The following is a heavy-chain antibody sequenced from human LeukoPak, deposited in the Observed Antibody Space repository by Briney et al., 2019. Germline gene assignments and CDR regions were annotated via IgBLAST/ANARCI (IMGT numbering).Heavy chain of an antibody. J-gene: IGHJ4*02. Sequence: GASVKVSCKASGGTFSSYAISWVRQAPGQGLEWMGGIIPIFGTANYAQKFQGRVTITADKSTSTAYMELSSLRSEDTAVYYCARDDTYYYDSSGRGGFDYWGQGTLVTVSS. V-gene: IGHV1-69*06. D-gene: IGHD3-22*01. CDR2: IIPIFGTA. CDR3: ARDDTYYYDSSGRGGFDY. CDR1: GGTFSSYA.